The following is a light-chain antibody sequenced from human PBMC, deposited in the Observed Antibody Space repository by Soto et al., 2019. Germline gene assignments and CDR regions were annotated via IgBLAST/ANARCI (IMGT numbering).Light chain of an antibody. CDR3: QAWDSSTAV. Sequence: SYELTQPPSVSVSPGQTASITCSGDKLGDKYACWYQQKPGQSPVLVIYQDSKRPSGIPERFSGSNSGHTATLTISGTQAMDEADYYCQAWDSSTAVFGGGTKLTVL. CDR2: QDS. CDR1: KLGDKY. V-gene: IGLV3-1*01. J-gene: IGLJ2*01.